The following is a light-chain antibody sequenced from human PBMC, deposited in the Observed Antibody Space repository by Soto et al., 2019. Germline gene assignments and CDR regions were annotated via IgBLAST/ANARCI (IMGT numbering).Light chain of an antibody. Sequence: EIVLTQSPATLSLSPGERATLSCRASQSVNNYLGWYQQKPGQAPRLLIYDASNRATGIPARFSGSGSGTDFTLTISRLEPEDFAVYFCQQYGSLWTFGQGTKVDIK. CDR1: QSVNNY. J-gene: IGKJ1*01. CDR3: QQYGSLWT. CDR2: DAS. V-gene: IGKV3-11*01.